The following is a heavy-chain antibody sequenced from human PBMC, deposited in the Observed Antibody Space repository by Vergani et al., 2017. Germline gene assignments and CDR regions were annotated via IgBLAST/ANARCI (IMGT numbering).Heavy chain of an antibody. D-gene: IGHD6-19*01. J-gene: IGHJ4*02. Sequence: QVQLQESGPGLVKPSQTLSLTCTVSGGSISSGSYYWSWIRQPAGKGLEWIGRIYTSGSTNYNPSLKSRVTISVDTSKNQFSLKLSSVTAADTAVYYCARGTQWLVLYWGQGTLVTVSS. V-gene: IGHV4-61*02. CDR3: ARGTQWLVLY. CDR2: IYTSGST. CDR1: GGSISSGSYY.